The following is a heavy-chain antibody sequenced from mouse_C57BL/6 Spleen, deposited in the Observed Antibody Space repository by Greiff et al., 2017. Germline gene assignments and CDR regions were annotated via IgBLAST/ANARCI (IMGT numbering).Heavy chain of an antibody. CDR1: GYSITSDY. CDR2: ISYSGST. Sequence: EVKVVESGPGLAKPSQTLSLTCSVTGYSITSDYWNWIRKFPGNKLEYMGYISYSGSTYYNPSLKSRISITRDTSKNQYYLQLNSVTTEDTATYYCARDDGSSYGYFDVWGTGTTVTVSS. J-gene: IGHJ1*03. V-gene: IGHV3-8*01. D-gene: IGHD1-1*01. CDR3: ARDDGSSYGYFDV.